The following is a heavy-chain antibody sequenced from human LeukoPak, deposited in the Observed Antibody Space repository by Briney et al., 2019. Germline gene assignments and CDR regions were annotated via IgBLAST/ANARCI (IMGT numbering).Heavy chain of an antibody. CDR1: GFPFNTYS. D-gene: IGHD1-26*01. V-gene: IGHV3-23*01. Sequence: GGSLRLSCEASGFPFNTYSMGWVRQAPGKGLEWVSAIDSSGDDAFYADSVRGRFTLSRDNFKNTMFLQMNSLRAEDTAVYYCAKGPFSGTYNDAFDVWGQGTMVIVSS. J-gene: IGHJ3*01. CDR2: IDSSGDDA. CDR3: AKGPFSGTYNDAFDV.